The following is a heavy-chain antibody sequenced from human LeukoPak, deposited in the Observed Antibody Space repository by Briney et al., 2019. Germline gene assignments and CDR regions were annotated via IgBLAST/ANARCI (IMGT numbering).Heavy chain of an antibody. V-gene: IGHV4-30-4*08. Sequence: SQTLSLTCIVSGGSIISGDYYWSWIRQPPGKGLEWIGHIYRNGDTYYNPSLKSRVSISVDTSKNQFSLKLSSVTAADTAVYYCARDLGYYDFWSGYYNWFDPWGQGALVTVSS. CDR1: GGSIISGDYY. CDR2: IYRNGDT. J-gene: IGHJ5*02. D-gene: IGHD3-3*01. CDR3: ARDLGYYDFWSGYYNWFDP.